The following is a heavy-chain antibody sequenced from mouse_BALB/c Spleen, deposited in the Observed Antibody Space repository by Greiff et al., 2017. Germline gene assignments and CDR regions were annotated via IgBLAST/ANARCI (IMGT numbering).Heavy chain of an antibody. V-gene: IGHV5-9-4*01. CDR1: GFTFSSYA. D-gene: IGHD4-1*01. J-gene: IGHJ3*01. CDR2: ISSGGSYT. Sequence: EVQGVESGGGLVKPGGSLKLSCAASGFTFSSYAMSWVRQSPEKRLEWVAEISSGGSYTYYPDTVTGRFTISRDNAKNTLYLEMSSLRSEDTAMYYCARGWDGGAYWGQGTLVTVSA. CDR3: ARGWDGGAY.